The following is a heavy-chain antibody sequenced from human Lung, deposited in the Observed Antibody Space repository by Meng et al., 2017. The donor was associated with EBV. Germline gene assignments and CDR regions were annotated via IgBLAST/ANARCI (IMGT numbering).Heavy chain of an antibody. J-gene: IGHJ5*02. CDR1: GGSISSKNYY. V-gene: IGHV4-31*03. CDR3: ATTTVRGVNWIDP. D-gene: IGHD3-10*01. CDR2: IYYSGST. Sequence: QVPLQESGPGLVKPSQTLSLTCTVSGGSISSKNYYWSWIRQHPGKGLEWIGYIYYSGSTYYNPSLKSRVTISVDTSKNQFSLNLTFVTAADTAVYYCATTTVRGVNWIDPWGQGTLVTVSS.